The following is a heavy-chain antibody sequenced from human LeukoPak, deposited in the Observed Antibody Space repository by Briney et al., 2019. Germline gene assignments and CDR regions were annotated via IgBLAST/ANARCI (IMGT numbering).Heavy chain of an antibody. J-gene: IGHJ5*02. Sequence: SETLSLTCAIYGGSFNNYYWSWIRQPPGKGLEWIGEINYSGSTSYNPSLKSRVTISVDTSENQFSLKLTSVTAADTALYYCARRSCSSTSCYLFDPWGQGTLVTVSS. V-gene: IGHV4-34*01. CDR3: ARRSCSSTSCYLFDP. CDR1: GGSFNNYY. D-gene: IGHD2-2*01. CDR2: INYSGST.